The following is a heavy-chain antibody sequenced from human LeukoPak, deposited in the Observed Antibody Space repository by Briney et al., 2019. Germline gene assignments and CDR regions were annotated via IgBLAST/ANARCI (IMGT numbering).Heavy chain of an antibody. CDR3: ARDKENTFSNNWFDP. CDR1: GFTFSSYE. D-gene: IGHD3-3*02. V-gene: IGHV3-48*03. CDR2: ISDSGNTI. Sequence: GGSLRLSCAASGFTFSSYEMNWVRQAPGKGLEWVSYISDSGNTIYYADSVKGRFSISRDNAKNSLYLQMNSLRVKDTALYYCARDKENTFSNNWFDPWGQGTLVTVSS. J-gene: IGHJ5*02.